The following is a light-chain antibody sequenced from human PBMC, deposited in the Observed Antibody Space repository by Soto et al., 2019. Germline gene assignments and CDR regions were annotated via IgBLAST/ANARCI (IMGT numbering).Light chain of an antibody. V-gene: IGKV3-15*01. CDR2: ATS. CDR3: QQYNFWPGLT. Sequence: TVMTQSPATLSVSPGETATLSCTASRSIGANLAWYQVKPGQAPRLLISATSTRATGIPDRFRGSGSGTYFTLTIISLQSEDSAVYYCQQYNFWPGLTFGGGTRVAIK. J-gene: IGKJ4*01. CDR1: RSIGAN.